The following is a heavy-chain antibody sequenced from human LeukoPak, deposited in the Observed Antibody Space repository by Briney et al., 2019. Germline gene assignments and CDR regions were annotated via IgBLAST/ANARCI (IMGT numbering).Heavy chain of an antibody. J-gene: IGHJ5*02. V-gene: IGHV3-53*01. CDR2: IYSGGRT. D-gene: IGHD3-10*01. Sequence: HPGGSLRLSCAASGLTVNSNYMSWVRQAPGKGLEWVSAIYSGGRTYYADSVKGRFTISRDNSKNTLYLQMNSLRAEGTAVYYCARVYYYGSWFDPWGQGTLVTVSS. CDR1: GLTVNSNY. CDR3: ARVYYYGSWFDP.